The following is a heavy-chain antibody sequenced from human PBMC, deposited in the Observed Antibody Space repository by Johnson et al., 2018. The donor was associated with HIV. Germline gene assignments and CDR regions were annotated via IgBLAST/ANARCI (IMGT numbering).Heavy chain of an antibody. D-gene: IGHD5-24*01. CDR2: ISWNSGSV. CDR3: AKDGRDDLRAFDI. V-gene: IGHV3-9*01. Sequence: VQLVESGGGLVQPGRSLRLTCVGSGFTFHEYAMHWVRQIPGKGLEWVSGISWNSGSVDYVDSVKGRFTISRDNAKKSLFLQMNSLRAEDTALYYCAKDGRDDLRAFDIWGQGTMVTVSS. J-gene: IGHJ3*02. CDR1: GFTFHEYA.